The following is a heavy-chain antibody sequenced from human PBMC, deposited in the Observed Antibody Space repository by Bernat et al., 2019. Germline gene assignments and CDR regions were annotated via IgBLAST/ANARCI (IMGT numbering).Heavy chain of an antibody. Sequence: EVRLVESGGGLVQPGGSLRLSCSASGFTFNSSEMNWVRQAPGKGLQWVSYSATSGSTIYYADSVKGRFTISRDNAKNSLYLQMNSLRAEDTAVYYCARLFHSGHNFGVGAFDLWGQGTMVTVSS. J-gene: IGHJ3*01. CDR1: GFTFNSSE. CDR3: ARLFHSGHNFGVGAFDL. V-gene: IGHV3-48*03. CDR2: SATSGSTI. D-gene: IGHD5-12*01.